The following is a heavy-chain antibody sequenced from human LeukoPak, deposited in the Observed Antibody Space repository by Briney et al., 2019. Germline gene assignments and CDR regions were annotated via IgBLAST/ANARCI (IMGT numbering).Heavy chain of an antibody. CDR3: AKDWIQFNRVFDCFDS. CDR1: GFPFETNA. Sequence: RPGGSLRPSCATSGFPFETNAMSLVRPAPGKGLGLGATNGNAETFYADSVQGRFTISLDNSKNTVNLQMNRLRVEDTAIYYCAKDWIQFNRVFDCFDSWGQGTLVTVSS. V-gene: IGHV3-23*01. CDR2: TNGNAET. D-gene: IGHD5-18*01. J-gene: IGHJ4*02.